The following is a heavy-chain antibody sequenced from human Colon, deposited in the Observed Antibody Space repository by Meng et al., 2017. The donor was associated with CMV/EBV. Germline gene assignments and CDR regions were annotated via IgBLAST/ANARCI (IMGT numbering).Heavy chain of an antibody. CDR1: GYTFTNYY. CDR2: INPSGGST. Sequence: ASVKVSCKASGYTFTNYYMHWVRQAPGQGLEWMGIINPSGGSTSYAQKFQGRVTMTRDTSTSTVYMELSSLRSEDTAVYYCARAPIFGVVVDYWGQGTLVTVSS. V-gene: IGHV1-46*01. CDR3: ARAPIFGVVVDY. J-gene: IGHJ4*02. D-gene: IGHD3-3*01.